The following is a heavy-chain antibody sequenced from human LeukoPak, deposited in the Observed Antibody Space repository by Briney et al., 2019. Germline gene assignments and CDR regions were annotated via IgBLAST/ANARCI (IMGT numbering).Heavy chain of an antibody. J-gene: IGHJ1*01. CDR2: INHSGST. Sequence: PGGSLRLSCAASGFTFSSYAMSWIRQPPGKGLEWIGEINHSGSTNYNPSLKSRVTISVDTSKNQFSLKLSSVTAADTAVYYCARAEPYDFWSGSRYFQHWGQGTLVTVSS. D-gene: IGHD3-3*01. CDR1: GFTFSSYA. CDR3: ARAEPYDFWSGSRYFQH. V-gene: IGHV4-34*01.